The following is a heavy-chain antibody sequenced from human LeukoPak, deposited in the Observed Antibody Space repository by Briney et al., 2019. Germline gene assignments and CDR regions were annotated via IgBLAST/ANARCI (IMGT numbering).Heavy chain of an antibody. V-gene: IGHV4-34*01. CDR1: GGSFSGYY. J-gene: IGHJ4*02. CDR3: ARPGFYTRAFDI. Sequence: KPSETLSLTCAVYGGSFSGYYWSCIRQPPGKGLEWIGEINHSGSTNYNPSLKSRVTISVDTSKNQFSLKLSSVTAADTAVYYCARPGFYTRAFDIWGQGTLVTVSS. CDR2: INHSGST. D-gene: IGHD3-3*01.